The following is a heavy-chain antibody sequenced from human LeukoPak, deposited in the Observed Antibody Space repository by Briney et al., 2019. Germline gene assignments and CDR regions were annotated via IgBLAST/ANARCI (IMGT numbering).Heavy chain of an antibody. J-gene: IGHJ5*02. Sequence: PGGSLRLSCAASGFTFSSYWMSWVRQAPGKGLEWVATIKQDGSEKYYVDSMKGRFTISRDNAKNSLYLQMNSLRAEDTAVYYCARDTSSWRGTRRFDPWGQGTLVTVSS. CDR2: IKQDGSEK. CDR3: ARDTSSWRGTRRFDP. D-gene: IGHD1-1*01. CDR1: GFTFSSYW. V-gene: IGHV3-7*01.